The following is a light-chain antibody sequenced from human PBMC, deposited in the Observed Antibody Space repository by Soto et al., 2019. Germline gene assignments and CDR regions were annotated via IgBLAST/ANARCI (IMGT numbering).Light chain of an antibody. CDR1: QSVSSNN. J-gene: IGKJ3*01. CDR2: GAS. V-gene: IGKV3-20*01. Sequence: EIVLTQSPGTLSLSPGERATLSCRASQSVSSNNLAWYQQRPGQAPRVVIYGASTRATGIPERFSGSGSGTDLTLTISRLEPEDFAVYYCQQYGRSPFTFGPGNKVDIK. CDR3: QQYGRSPFT.